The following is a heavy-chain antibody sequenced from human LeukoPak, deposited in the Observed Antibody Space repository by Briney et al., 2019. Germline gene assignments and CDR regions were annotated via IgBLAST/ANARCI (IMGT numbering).Heavy chain of an antibody. Sequence: PSGTLSLTCAVSGGSISSSNWWSWVRQPPGKGLEWIGEINHSGSTNYNPSLKSRVTISVDTSKNQFSLKLSSVTAADTAVYYCARDGYYDYVWGSYRYSYYFDYWGQGTLVTVSS. CDR3: ARDGYYDYVWGSYRYSYYFDY. V-gene: IGHV4-4*02. CDR2: INHSGST. D-gene: IGHD3-16*02. CDR1: GGSISSSNW. J-gene: IGHJ4*02.